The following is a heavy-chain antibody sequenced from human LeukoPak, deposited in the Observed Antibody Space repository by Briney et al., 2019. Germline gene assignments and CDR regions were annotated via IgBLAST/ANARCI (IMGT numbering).Heavy chain of an antibody. J-gene: IGHJ5*02. CDR2: INHSGST. Sequence: SETLSLTCAVYGGSFSGYYWSWIRQPPGKGLEWIGEINHSGSTNYNPSLKSRVTISVDTSKNQFSLKLSSVTAADTAVYYCARDQYSSSWYGRNGNWFDPWGQGTLVTVSS. D-gene: IGHD6-13*01. CDR3: ARDQYSSSWYGRNGNWFDP. CDR1: GGSFSGYY. V-gene: IGHV4-34*01.